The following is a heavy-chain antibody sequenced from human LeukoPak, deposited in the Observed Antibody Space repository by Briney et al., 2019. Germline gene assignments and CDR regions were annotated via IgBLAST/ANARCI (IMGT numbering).Heavy chain of an antibody. CDR1: GFTFRKYA. CDR2: LSDSGDAT. CDR3: AKNSDYARDWFDP. D-gene: IGHD3-10*01. V-gene: IGHV3-23*01. Sequence: GGSLRLSCAASGFTFRKYAMSWVRQAPGRGLEWVSALSDSGDATFYADSVKGRFSISRDNSKNTLYLQMNSLTVGDTAVYYCAKNSDYARDWFDPWGQGTLVTVSS. J-gene: IGHJ5*02.